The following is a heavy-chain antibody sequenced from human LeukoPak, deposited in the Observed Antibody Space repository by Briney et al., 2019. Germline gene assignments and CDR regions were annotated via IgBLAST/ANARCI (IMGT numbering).Heavy chain of an antibody. D-gene: IGHD1-7*01. CDR1: GFTFSSYA. V-gene: IGHV3-23*01. J-gene: IGHJ4*02. CDR3: AKGNWNYYFDY. CDR2: ISGSGSGT. Sequence: GGSLRLSCAASGFTFSSYAMSWVRQAPGEGLQWVPGISGSGSGTYYADSVKGRFTISRDNSKNTLYLQMNSLRAEDTAVYYCAKGNWNYYFDYWGQGTLVTVSS.